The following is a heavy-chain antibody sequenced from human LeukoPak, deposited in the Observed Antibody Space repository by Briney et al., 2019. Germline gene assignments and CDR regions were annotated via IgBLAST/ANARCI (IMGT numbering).Heavy chain of an antibody. J-gene: IGHJ4*02. Sequence: NPSETLSLTCTVSGGSISSYYWSWIRQPPGKGLEWIGYIYYSGSTNYNPSLKSRVTISVDTSKNQFSLKLSSVTAADTAVYYCARRGSTSRLDYWGQGTLVTVSS. D-gene: IGHD2-2*01. V-gene: IGHV4-59*01. CDR2: IYYSGST. CDR1: GGSISSYY. CDR3: ARRGSTSRLDY.